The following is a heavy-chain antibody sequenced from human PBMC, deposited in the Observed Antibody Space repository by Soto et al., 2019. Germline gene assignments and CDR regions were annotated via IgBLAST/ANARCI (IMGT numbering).Heavy chain of an antibody. D-gene: IGHD1-26*01. CDR2: INASGSP. J-gene: IGHJ4*02. Sequence: ASETLSLTCTISGGSISVYYWSWVRQPPGHELEWIGYINASGSPYYNPSLRSRVTISADTSKNQISLKLTSPTAADTAVYYCARGVGSSPPRYWGRGTLVTVSS. CDR1: GGSISVYY. V-gene: IGHV4-59*01. CDR3: ARGVGSSPPRY.